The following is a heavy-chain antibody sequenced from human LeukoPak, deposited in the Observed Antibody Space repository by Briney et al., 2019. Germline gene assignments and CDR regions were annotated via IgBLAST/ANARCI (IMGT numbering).Heavy chain of an antibody. V-gene: IGHV4-4*02. D-gene: IGHD5-24*01. CDR3: ARLDGDGYKSHAFDM. CDR1: LDSTTSNF. Sequence: SETLSLTCTVSLDSTTSNFWSWVRQPPGKGLEWIGEIHRSGSPNYNPSLQSRVTISIDRSRNQIALELSSVTAADTAVYYCARLDGDGYKSHAFDMWGQGTKVTVSS. J-gene: IGHJ3*02. CDR2: IHRSGSP.